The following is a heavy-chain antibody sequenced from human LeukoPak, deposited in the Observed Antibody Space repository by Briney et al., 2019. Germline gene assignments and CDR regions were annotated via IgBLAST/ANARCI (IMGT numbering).Heavy chain of an antibody. J-gene: IGHJ4*02. CDR2: IKEDGSEK. CDR1: GFTFSTSW. Sequence: GGSLSLSCAASGFTFSTSWMSWVRQAPGKGLEWVANIKEDGSEKWYLDSVKGRFTISSDNAKNSLYLQMNSLRAEDTAVFYCAKGDYFDYWGQGTLVTVSS. D-gene: IGHD3-16*01. V-gene: IGHV3-7*01. CDR3: AKGDYFDY.